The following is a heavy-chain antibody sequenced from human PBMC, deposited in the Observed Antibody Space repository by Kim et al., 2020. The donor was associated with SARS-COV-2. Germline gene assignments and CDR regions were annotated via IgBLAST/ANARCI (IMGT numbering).Heavy chain of an antibody. CDR2: RT. V-gene: IGHV3-23*01. CDR3: AKDLNLGFDS. J-gene: IGHJ4*02. Sequence: RTNTADSLKGRLTIARDNSKTTLFRHMNSLRDDDTAMYYCAKDLNLGFDSWGQGTLVTVSA. D-gene: IGHD7-27*01.